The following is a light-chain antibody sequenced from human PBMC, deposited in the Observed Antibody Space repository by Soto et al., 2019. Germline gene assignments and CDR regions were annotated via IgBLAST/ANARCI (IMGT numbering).Light chain of an antibody. V-gene: IGLV2-14*01. Sequence: QSALTQPASVSGSPGQSITISCTGTSSDVGAYNFVSWYQQFPGKAPKLMIYEVSNRPSGVSDRFSGSNSGNTASLIISGLRPEDEADYYCSSQTASATVLFGGGTKLTVL. CDR2: EVS. CDR3: SSQTASATVL. CDR1: SSDVGAYNF. J-gene: IGLJ2*01.